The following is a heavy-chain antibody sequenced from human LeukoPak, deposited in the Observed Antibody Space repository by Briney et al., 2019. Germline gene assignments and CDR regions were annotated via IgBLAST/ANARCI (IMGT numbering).Heavy chain of an antibody. J-gene: IGHJ3*02. CDR3: ARGGTYYDILTGYYPDAFDI. V-gene: IGHV4-30-2*01. CDR1: GGSISSGGYS. Sequence: PSETLSLTCAVSGGSISSGGYSWSWIREPPGKGLEWIGYIYHIGSTYYNPSLKSRVTISVDRSKNQFSLKLSSVTAADTAVYYCARGGTYYDILTGYYPDAFDIWGQGTMVTVSS. CDR2: IYHIGST. D-gene: IGHD3-9*01.